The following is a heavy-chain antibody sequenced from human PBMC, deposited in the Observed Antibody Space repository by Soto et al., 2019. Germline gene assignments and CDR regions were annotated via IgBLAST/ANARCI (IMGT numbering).Heavy chain of an antibody. Sequence: GGSLRLSCAASGFTVSSNYMSWVRQAPGKGLEWVSVIYSGGSTYYADSVKGRFTISRDNSKNTLYLQMNSLRAEDTAVYYCASDIAAATPPGYHYMDVWGKGTTVTVSS. J-gene: IGHJ6*03. CDR2: IYSGGST. D-gene: IGHD6-13*01. V-gene: IGHV3-66*01. CDR1: GFTVSSNY. CDR3: ASDIAAATPPGYHYMDV.